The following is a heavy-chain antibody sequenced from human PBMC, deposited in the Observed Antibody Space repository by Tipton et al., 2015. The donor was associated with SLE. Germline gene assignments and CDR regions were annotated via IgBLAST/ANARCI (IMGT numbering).Heavy chain of an antibody. V-gene: IGHV3-23*01. Sequence: GSLRLSCAASGFTFSSYAMTWVRQAPGKGLEWVSSISGSGGSTHYADSVKGRCTISRDNSKNTLHLQMNSLRAEDTAVYYCAKRRYFDWLLSLDYWGQGTLVTVSS. D-gene: IGHD3-9*01. CDR1: GFTFSSYA. CDR3: AKRRYFDWLLSLDY. CDR2: ISGSGGST. J-gene: IGHJ4*02.